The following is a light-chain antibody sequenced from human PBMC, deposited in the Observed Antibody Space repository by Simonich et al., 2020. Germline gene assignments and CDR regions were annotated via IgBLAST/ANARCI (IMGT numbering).Light chain of an antibody. CDR1: QSLLNSDGKNY. Sequence: DIVMTQTPLSLSVTPGQPASISCKSSQSLLNSDGKNYLYWYLQKPGQSPKLLIYEFSNRYSGVPDRFSGSGSGTDFTLKISRVEAEDVGVYYCMQSIQPYTFGQGTKLEIK. CDR3: MQSIQPYT. J-gene: IGKJ2*01. V-gene: IGKV2D-29*02. CDR2: EFS.